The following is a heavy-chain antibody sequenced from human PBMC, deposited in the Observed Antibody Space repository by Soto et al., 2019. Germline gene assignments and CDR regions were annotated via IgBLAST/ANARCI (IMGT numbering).Heavy chain of an antibody. CDR1: GFLFNTYA. J-gene: IGHJ6*02. CDR3: ARPGSGYDVLTGQYFYYFHAVDV. CDR2: ISYDARNT. Sequence: GGSLRLSCAASGFLFNTYAMHWGRQAPGKGLEWVAVISYDARNTYYANSVKGRFTISRDNSKNTLYLQMNSLRAEDTAVYYCARPGSGYDVLTGQYFYYFHAVDVWGQGTTVTVSS. D-gene: IGHD3-9*01. V-gene: IGHV3-30*04.